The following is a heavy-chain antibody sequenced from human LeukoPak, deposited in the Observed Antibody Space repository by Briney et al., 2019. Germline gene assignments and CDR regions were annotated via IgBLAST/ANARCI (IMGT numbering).Heavy chain of an antibody. Sequence: GGSLRLSCAASGFTVSSNYMGWVRQAPGKGLECVSLISSGGSTYYADSVKGRLSISRDNSKNTLYLQMSSLRLEDTAVYYCARRSTVTRDVDIWGQGTMVTVSS. D-gene: IGHD4-17*01. V-gene: IGHV3-66*02. CDR2: ISSGGST. CDR1: GFTVSSNY. CDR3: ARRSTVTRDVDI. J-gene: IGHJ3*02.